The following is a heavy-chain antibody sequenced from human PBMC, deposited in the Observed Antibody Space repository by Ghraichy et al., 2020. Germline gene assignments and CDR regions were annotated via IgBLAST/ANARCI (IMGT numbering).Heavy chain of an antibody. J-gene: IGHJ4*02. CDR3: ARDSSGYHPFYFDN. Sequence: GGSLRHSCAASGFSFESYGMHWVRQAPGKGPEWVAVIWHDGSNKYYADSVKGRFTISRDNSKNTLYLQMNSLRAEDTAVYYCARDSSGYHPFYFDNWGQGTLVTVSS. CDR1: GFSFESYG. V-gene: IGHV3-33*01. CDR2: IWHDGSNK. D-gene: IGHD3-22*01.